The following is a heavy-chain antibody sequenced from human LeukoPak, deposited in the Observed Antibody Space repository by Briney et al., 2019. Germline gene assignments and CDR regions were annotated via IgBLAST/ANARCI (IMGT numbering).Heavy chain of an antibody. CDR3: ARSRWLLSPCYFDY. J-gene: IGHJ4*02. V-gene: IGHV3-30*03. D-gene: IGHD5-24*01. Sequence: GGSLRLSCSASGFTFSHYWMTWVRQAPGKGLEWVAVISYDGSNKYYADSVKGRFTISRDNSKNTLYLQMNSLRAEDTAVYYCARSRWLLSPCYFDYWGQGTLVTVSS. CDR2: ISYDGSNK. CDR1: GFTFSHYW.